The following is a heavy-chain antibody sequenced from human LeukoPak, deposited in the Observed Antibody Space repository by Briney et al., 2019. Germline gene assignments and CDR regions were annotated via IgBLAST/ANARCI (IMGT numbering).Heavy chain of an antibody. V-gene: IGHV1-8*03. CDR1: GYTFTSYD. D-gene: IGHD1-26*01. CDR2: MNPNSGNT. CDR3: ARYDSGSYSEYFQH. Sequence: RASVKVSCKASGYTFTSYDINWVRQATGQGLEWMGWMNPNSGNTGYAQKFQGRVTITRNTSISTAYMELSSLRSEDTAVYYCARYDSGSYSEYFQHWGQGTLVTVSS. J-gene: IGHJ1*01.